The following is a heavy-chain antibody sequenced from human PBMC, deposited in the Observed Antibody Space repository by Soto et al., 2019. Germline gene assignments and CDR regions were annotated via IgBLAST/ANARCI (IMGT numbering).Heavy chain of an antibody. CDR3: ARAPPVGVGAARHYYYYYGMDV. V-gene: IGHV3-33*01. Sequence: GGSLRLSCAASGFTFSSYGMHWVRQAPGKGLEWVAVIWYDGSNKYYADSVKGRFTISRDNSKNTLYLQMNSLRAEDTAVYYCARAPPVGVGAARHYYYYYGMDVWGQGTTVTVSS. D-gene: IGHD6-6*01. CDR2: IWYDGSNK. J-gene: IGHJ6*02. CDR1: GFTFSSYG.